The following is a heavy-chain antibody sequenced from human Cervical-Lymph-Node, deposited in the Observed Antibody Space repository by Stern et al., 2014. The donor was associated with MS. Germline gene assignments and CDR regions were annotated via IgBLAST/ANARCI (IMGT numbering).Heavy chain of an antibody. CDR2: IWDDGSNR. CDR1: GFTFSSSG. Sequence: QLVQSGGGVVQPGRSLRLSWAASGFTFSSSGMHWVRQAPGKGLEWLSSIWDDGSNRYYADSVKGRFTISRDNSKNTLYLQMNSLRAEDTAVYYCAREGGNTAEYFQHWGQGTLVTVSS. V-gene: IGHV3-33*01. D-gene: IGHD4-23*01. CDR3: AREGGNTAEYFQH. J-gene: IGHJ1*01.